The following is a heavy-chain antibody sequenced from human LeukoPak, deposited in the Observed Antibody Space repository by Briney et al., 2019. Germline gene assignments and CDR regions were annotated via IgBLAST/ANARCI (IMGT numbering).Heavy chain of an antibody. D-gene: IGHD3-16*02. CDR3: ARSHDHLWGNYPDY. CDR2: IHHDGRI. V-gene: IGHV4/OR15-8*01. CDR1: GGSIDSTNW. J-gene: IGHJ4*02. Sequence: SETLSLTCDVSGGSIDSTNWWNWVRQPPGKGLEWIGEIHHDGRINYNPSLKSRGTLSVDKSKNQFSLRLNSVTAADTAMYYCARSHDHLWGNYPDYWGQGTLVTVSS.